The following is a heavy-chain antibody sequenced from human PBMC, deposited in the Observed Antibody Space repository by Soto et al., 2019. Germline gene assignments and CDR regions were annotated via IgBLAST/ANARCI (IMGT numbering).Heavy chain of an antibody. Sequence: QVPLVQSGPDLKRPGASMKVSCKASGYTFTSYGISWVRQAPGQGLEWMAWISPLKGRTQYSQKAQDRVTLSTDTSSNTAYMEMTTLRVDDTAVYYCAMDYGDRPEYFKHWGQGTLVTVS. D-gene: IGHD4-17*01. CDR2: ISPLKGRT. J-gene: IGHJ1*01. CDR1: GYTFTSYG. CDR3: AMDYGDRPEYFKH. V-gene: IGHV1-18*04.